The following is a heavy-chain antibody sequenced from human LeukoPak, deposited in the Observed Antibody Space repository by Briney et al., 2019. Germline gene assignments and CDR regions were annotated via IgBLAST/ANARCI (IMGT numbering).Heavy chain of an antibody. CDR2: IQHDGSDK. J-gene: IGHJ4*02. CDR3: VKDFITTWFGSEVH. V-gene: IGHV3-30*02. D-gene: IGHD3-10*01. Sequence: GGSLRLSCAVSGFSFNNYGMHWVRQAPGKGLEWVAFIQHDGSDKHYADLVKGRFSTSRDNSRNRLYLQMNSLRGDDTAVYYCVKDFITTWFGSEVHWGQGALVTVSS. CDR1: GFSFNNYG.